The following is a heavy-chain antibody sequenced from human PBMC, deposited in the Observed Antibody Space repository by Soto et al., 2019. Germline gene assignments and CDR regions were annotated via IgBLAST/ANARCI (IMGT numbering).Heavy chain of an antibody. CDR2: IYYSGST. CDR1: GGSISSYY. V-gene: IGHV4-59*01. Sequence: PSETLSLTCTVSGGSISSYYWSWIRQPPGKGLEWIGYIYYSGSTNYNPSLKSRVTISVDTSKNQFSLKLSSVTAADTAVYYCARDNGYSYGYTLDHWGRGTLVTVSS. J-gene: IGHJ4*02. CDR3: ARDNGYSYGYTLDH. D-gene: IGHD5-18*01.